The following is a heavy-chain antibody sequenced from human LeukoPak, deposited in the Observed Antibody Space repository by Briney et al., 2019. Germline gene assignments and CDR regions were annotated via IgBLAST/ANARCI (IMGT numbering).Heavy chain of an antibody. Sequence: GRSLRLSCAASGFTFSDYYMSWIRQAPGKGLEWVSYISSSGSTIYYADSVKGRFTISRDNAKNSLYLQMNSLRAEDTAVYYCARDLFSSSSNDPINYFDYWGQGTLVTVSS. CDR1: GFTFSDYY. J-gene: IGHJ4*02. CDR2: ISSSGSTI. V-gene: IGHV3-11*01. CDR3: ARDLFSSSSNDPINYFDY. D-gene: IGHD6-6*01.